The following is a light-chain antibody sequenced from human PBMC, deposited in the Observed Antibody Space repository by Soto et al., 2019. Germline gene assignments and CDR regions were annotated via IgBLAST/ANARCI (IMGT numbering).Light chain of an antibody. CDR1: SSDVGGYNF. V-gene: IGLV2-14*01. CDR2: DVT. J-gene: IGLJ1*01. CDR3: CSYTSSTSYV. Sequence: QSVMTQPASVSGSPGQSITISCTGPSSDVGGYNFASWYQQHPGKAPKLMIHDVTTRPSGVSNRFSGSKSGTTASLTISGLQAEDEADYYCCSYTSSTSYVFGTGTKVTVL.